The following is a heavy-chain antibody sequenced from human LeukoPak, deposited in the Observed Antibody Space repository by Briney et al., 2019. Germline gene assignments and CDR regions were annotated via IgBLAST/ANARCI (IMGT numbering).Heavy chain of an antibody. CDR2: IYYSGST. V-gene: IGHV4-31*03. CDR3: ATCIKVSHSFDS. D-gene: IGHD3-3*02. Sequence: SETLSLTCTVSAASITSGGYFWSWIRQYPGKGLEWIGYIYYSGSTSYNPSLKSRVSITIDTSKSQFYLKLTSATASDTAVYYCATCIKVSHSFDSWGQGTLITVSS. CDR1: AASITSGGYF. J-gene: IGHJ4*02.